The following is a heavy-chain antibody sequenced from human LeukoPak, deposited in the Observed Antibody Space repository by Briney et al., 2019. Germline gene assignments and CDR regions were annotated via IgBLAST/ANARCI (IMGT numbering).Heavy chain of an antibody. CDR1: GYTFTSYD. V-gene: IGHV1-8*03. Sequence: GASVKVSCKASGYTFTSYDINWVRQATGQGLEWMGWMNPNSGNTGYAQKFQGRVTITRNTSISTAYMELSSLRSEDTAVYYCARGRASRGSGSYGYWGQGTLVTVSS. CDR3: ARGRASRGSGSYGY. J-gene: IGHJ4*02. CDR2: MNPNSGNT. D-gene: IGHD3-10*01.